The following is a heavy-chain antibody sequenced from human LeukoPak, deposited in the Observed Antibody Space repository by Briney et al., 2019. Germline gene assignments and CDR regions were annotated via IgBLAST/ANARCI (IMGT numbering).Heavy chain of an antibody. V-gene: IGHV3-48*01. D-gene: IGHD3-3*01. Sequence: GGSLRLSCAASGFTFSSYSLNWVRQAPGKGLEWVSYISPTSTSIYYADSVKGRFIVSRDNGKNSLYLQMNSLRAEDTAVYYCARGAASGNNWFDPWGQGTLVTVSS. J-gene: IGHJ5*02. CDR2: ISPTSTSI. CDR3: ARGAASGNNWFDP. CDR1: GFTFSSYS.